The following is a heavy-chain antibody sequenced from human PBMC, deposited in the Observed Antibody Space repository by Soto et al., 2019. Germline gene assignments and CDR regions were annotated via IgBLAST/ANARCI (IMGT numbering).Heavy chain of an antibody. CDR3: ARGEDPRGYSYGNFDY. Sequence: PSETLSLTCTVSGGSISSSRYYWGWIRQPPGKGLEWIGEIYYSGSTNYNPSLKSRVTISVDTSKNQFSLKLSSVTAADTAVYYCARGEDPRGYSYGNFDYWGQGTLVTAPQ. CDR1: GGSISSSRYY. D-gene: IGHD5-18*01. V-gene: IGHV4-39*07. J-gene: IGHJ4*02. CDR2: IYYSGST.